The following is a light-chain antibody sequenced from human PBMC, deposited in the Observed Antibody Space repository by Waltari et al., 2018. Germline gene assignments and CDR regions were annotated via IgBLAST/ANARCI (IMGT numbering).Light chain of an antibody. CDR3: QQYGSSPWT. Sequence: IVLTQSPAPLSLSPGARATLSCRASQSVSSSYLAWYQQKPGQAPRVLIHGASNRATGIPDRFSGSGSGTDFTLTISRLEPEDFAVYYCQQYGSSPWTFGQGTKVEIK. J-gene: IGKJ1*01. CDR2: GAS. V-gene: IGKV3-20*01. CDR1: QSVSSSY.